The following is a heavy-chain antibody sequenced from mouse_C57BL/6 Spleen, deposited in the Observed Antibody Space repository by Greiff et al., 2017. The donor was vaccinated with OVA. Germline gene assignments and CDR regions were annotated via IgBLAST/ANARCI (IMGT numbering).Heavy chain of an antibody. CDR3: ARYDGYSGYFDV. V-gene: IGHV14-3*01. Sequence: VQLQQSVAELVRPGASVKLSCTASGFNIKNTYMHWVKQRPEQGLEWIGRIDPANGNTKYAPKFPGKATITADTSSNTAYLQLRSLTSEDTSIYYCARYDGYSGYFDVWGTGTTVTVSS. CDR2: IDPANGNT. D-gene: IGHD2-3*01. J-gene: IGHJ1*03. CDR1: GFNIKNTY.